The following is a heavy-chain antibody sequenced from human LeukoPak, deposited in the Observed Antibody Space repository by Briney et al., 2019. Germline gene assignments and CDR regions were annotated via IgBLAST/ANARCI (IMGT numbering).Heavy chain of an antibody. Sequence: GASVKVSCKASGGTFSSQAISWVRQAPGQGLEWMGGIIPIFGTANYAQKFRGKVTITADKSTSTVYMALSSLRSEDTAVYYCARGPDSSTYYYFYWGQGTLVTVSS. D-gene: IGHD3-22*01. CDR3: ARGPDSSTYYYFY. V-gene: IGHV1-69*06. CDR1: GGTFSSQA. CDR2: IIPIFGTA. J-gene: IGHJ4*02.